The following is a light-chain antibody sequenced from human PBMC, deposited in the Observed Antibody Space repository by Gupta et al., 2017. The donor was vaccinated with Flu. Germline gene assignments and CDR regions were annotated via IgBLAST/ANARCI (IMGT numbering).Light chain of an antibody. CDR2: AAS. J-gene: IGKJ3*01. Sequence: DIQLTQSPSSLPAVIGARVTIPCRASQGISNYLAWYQQKPGKAPKLLIYAASTLQSGVPSRFSGSESGTDFTLTISRLQPEDVATYYCLKYNSAPATFGPGTRVDIK. CDR1: QGISNY. V-gene: IGKV1-27*01. CDR3: LKYNSAPAT.